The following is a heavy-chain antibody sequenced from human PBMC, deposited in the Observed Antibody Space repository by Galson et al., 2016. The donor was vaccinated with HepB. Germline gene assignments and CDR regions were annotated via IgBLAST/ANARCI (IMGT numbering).Heavy chain of an antibody. D-gene: IGHD5-24*01. V-gene: IGHV3-23*01. CDR3: VNGDGYFSAHDY. CDR2: ISDSGGST. Sequence: SLRLSCAASDFTFANYAMSWVRQAPGKGLEWVSTISDSGGSTYYADSVKGRFTISRDNFKNTLYLHMTSPRAENTATYYCVNGDGYFSAHDYWGQGTVVTVSS. J-gene: IGHJ4*02. CDR1: DFTFANYA.